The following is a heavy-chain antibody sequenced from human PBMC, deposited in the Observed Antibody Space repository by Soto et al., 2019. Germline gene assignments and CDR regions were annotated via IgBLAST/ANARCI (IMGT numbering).Heavy chain of an antibody. D-gene: IGHD3-16*01. J-gene: IGHJ5*02. CDR3: ARDKDYIWGSPGWFDP. V-gene: IGHV1-18*01. CDR2: ISAYNGNT. CDR1: GYTFTSYG. Sequence: QVQLVQSGAEVKKPGASVKVSCKASGYTFTSYGISWVRQAPGQGLEWMGWISAYNGNTNYAQKLQGRVTMTTDPATSTAYMELRSLRSDDTAVYYCARDKDYIWGSPGWFDPWGQGTLVTVSS.